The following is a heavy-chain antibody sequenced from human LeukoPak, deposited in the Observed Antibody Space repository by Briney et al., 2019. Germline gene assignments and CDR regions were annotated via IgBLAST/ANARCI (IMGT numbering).Heavy chain of an antibody. J-gene: IGHJ6*02. CDR1: GFTFSPYA. CDR3: ARSFCTSATCSKGYSYYVMDV. Sequence: PGGSLRLSCAASGFTFSPYAMNWVRQAPGKGLEWVSYISSGGHYTFYADSLKGRFTVSMDNAKNSLFLQMDSLRAEDTAVYYCARSFCTSATCSKGYSYYVMDVWGQGTTVTVSS. V-gene: IGHV3-21*05. CDR2: ISSGGHYT. D-gene: IGHD2/OR15-2a*01.